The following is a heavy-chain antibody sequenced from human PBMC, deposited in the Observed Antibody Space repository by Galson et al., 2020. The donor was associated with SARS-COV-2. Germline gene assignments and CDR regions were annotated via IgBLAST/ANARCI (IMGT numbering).Heavy chain of an antibody. J-gene: IGHJ6*03. Sequence: ASVTVSCKASGYTFTGYYMHWVRQAPGQGLEWMGRINPNSGGTNYAQKFQGRVTMTRDTSISTAYMELSRLRSDDTAVYYCARGDYYDSSGYYYGRHGYYYYYMDVWGKGTTVTISS. CDR2: INPNSGGT. V-gene: IGHV1-2*06. CDR3: ARGDYYDSSGYYYGRHGYYYYYMDV. CDR1: GYTFTGYY. D-gene: IGHD3-22*01.